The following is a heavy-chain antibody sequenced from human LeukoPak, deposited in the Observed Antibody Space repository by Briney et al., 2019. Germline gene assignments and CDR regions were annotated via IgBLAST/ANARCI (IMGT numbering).Heavy chain of an antibody. D-gene: IGHD6-19*01. CDR1: GFTFSSYW. Sequence: PGGSLRLSCAASGFTFSSYWMSWVRQAPGKGLEWVANIKQDGSEKYYVDSVKGRFTISRDNAKNSLYLQMNSLRAEDTAVYYCAREHTDSSGWYQGWFDPWGQGTLVTVSS. CDR3: AREHTDSSGWYQGWFDP. J-gene: IGHJ5*02. CDR2: IKQDGSEK. V-gene: IGHV3-7*01.